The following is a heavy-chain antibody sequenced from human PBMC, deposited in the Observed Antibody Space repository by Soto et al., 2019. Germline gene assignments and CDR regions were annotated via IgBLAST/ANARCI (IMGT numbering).Heavy chain of an antibody. J-gene: IGHJ4*02. CDR3: ARDKITGLFDY. Sequence: TSETLSLTCTVYGGSFSGYYWGWIRQPPGKGLEWIGEINYSGSTNYNPSLKSRVTISVDTSKNQFSLKLTSVTAADTAVYYCARDKITGLFDYWGQGTLVTVSS. V-gene: IGHV4-34*01. CDR1: GGSFSGYY. CDR2: INYSGST. D-gene: IGHD2-8*02.